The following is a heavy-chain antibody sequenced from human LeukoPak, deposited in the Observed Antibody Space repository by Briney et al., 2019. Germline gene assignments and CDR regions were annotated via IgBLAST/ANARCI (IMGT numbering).Heavy chain of an antibody. CDR3: AELGITMIGGV. V-gene: IGHV3-48*04. CDR1: GFTFSTYS. D-gene: IGHD3-10*02. Sequence: GGSLRLSCAASGFTFSTYSMNWVRQAPGKGLEWVSYIDTGTSTIYYADSVKGRFTTSRDNAKNSLYLQMNSLRAEDTAVYYCAELGITMIGGVWGKGTTVTISS. J-gene: IGHJ6*04. CDR2: IDTGTSTI.